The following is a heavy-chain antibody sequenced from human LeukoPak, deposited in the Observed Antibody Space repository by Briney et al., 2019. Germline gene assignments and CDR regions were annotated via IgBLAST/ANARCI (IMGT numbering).Heavy chain of an antibody. D-gene: IGHD6-6*01. CDR3: ARAVAARRFDY. CDR2: INPSGGST. J-gene: IGHJ4*02. V-gene: IGHV1-46*01. Sequence: ASVKVSCKASGYTFTSYYMHWVRQAPGQGLEWMGIINPSGGSTSYAQRFQGRVTMTRDTSTSTVYMELSSLRSEDTAVNYCARAVAARRFDYWGQGTLVTVSS. CDR1: GYTFTSYY.